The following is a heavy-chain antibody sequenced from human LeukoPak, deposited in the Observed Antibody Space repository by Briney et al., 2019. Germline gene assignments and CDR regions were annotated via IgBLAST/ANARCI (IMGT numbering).Heavy chain of an antibody. V-gene: IGHV1-18*01. Sequence: ASVKVSRKASGYTFSSYGLNWVRQAPGQGLEWMGWISGYNGNTNYAQKLQGRVTMTTDISTSTAYMEMRSLRSDDTAVYYCARTPFLYCSGGTCYSDYWGQGTLVTVSS. J-gene: IGHJ4*02. CDR2: ISGYNGNT. CDR3: ARTPFLYCSGGTCYSDY. CDR1: GYTFSSYG. D-gene: IGHD2-15*01.